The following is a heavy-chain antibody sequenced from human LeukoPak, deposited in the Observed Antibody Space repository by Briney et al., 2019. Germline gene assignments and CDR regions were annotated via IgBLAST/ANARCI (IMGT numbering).Heavy chain of an antibody. D-gene: IGHD6-13*01. J-gene: IGHJ4*02. CDR1: GFTFSSYG. Sequence: PGGSLRLSCAASGFTFSSYGMHWVRQLPGKGLVWVSRISPTGSTTSYADSVKGRFTVSRDNAKNTLYLQVNSLRAEDTAVYYCARGPSSNWSGLDFWGQGTLLTVSS. CDR3: ARGPSSNWSGLDF. V-gene: IGHV3-74*01. CDR2: ISPTGSTT.